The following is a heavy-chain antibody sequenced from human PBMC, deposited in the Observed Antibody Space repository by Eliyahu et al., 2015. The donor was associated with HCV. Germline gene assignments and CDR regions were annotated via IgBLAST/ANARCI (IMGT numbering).Heavy chain of an antibody. CDR2: IIIPMFGIT. J-gene: IGHJ5*02. Sequence: QVHLIQSGAEVXKPGSSVKVSCKASGXAFSTYTITWVRQAPGQGLEWMGRIIIPMFGITNYAQKFQGRVTITADKSTSTAYMELSSLRSEDTALYYCATKTTGDDGWFDPWGQGTLVTVSS. CDR3: ATKTTGDDGWFDP. D-gene: IGHD7-27*01. CDR1: GXAFSTYT. V-gene: IGHV1-69*02.